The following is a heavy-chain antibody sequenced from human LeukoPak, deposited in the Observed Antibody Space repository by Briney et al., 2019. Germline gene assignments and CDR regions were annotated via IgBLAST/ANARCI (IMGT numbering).Heavy chain of an antibody. CDR2: FDPEDGET. J-gene: IGHJ5*02. Sequence: ASVKVSCKVSGYTLTELSMHWVRQAPGKGLEWMGGFDPEDGETIYAQKFQGRVTMTEDTSTDTAYMELSSLRSEDTAVYYCATRGIIAAAGPNWFDPWGQRTLVTVSS. CDR3: ATRGIIAAAGPNWFDP. CDR1: GYTLTELS. D-gene: IGHD6-13*01. V-gene: IGHV1-24*01.